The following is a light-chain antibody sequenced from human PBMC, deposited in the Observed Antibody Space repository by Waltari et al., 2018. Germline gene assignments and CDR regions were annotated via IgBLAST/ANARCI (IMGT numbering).Light chain of an antibody. V-gene: IGKV4-1*01. CDR2: WTS. CDR1: QTVLYSPNNQNF. J-gene: IGKJ1*01. CDR3: QQYYSTPWT. Sequence: IVMTQSPDSLAVSLGETATINCKSSQTVLYSPNNQNFLSWYHQKPGQPPKLLIYWTSIRESGVSARFSGSGSGTDFTLTSGGLQADDVGVYYCQQYYSTPWTFGQGTRVEIK.